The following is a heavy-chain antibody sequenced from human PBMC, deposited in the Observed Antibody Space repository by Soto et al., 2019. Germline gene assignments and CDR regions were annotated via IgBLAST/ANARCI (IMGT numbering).Heavy chain of an antibody. V-gene: IGHV3-53*01. J-gene: IGHJ6*02. Sequence: GGSLRLSCAASGFTVSSNYMSWVRQAPGKGLEWVSVIYSGGSTYYADSVKGRFTISRDNSKNTLYLQMNSLRAEDTAVYYCARDQSTGYYYDSSGYYPPYYGMDVWGQGTTVTSP. CDR3: ARDQSTGYYYDSSGYYPPYYGMDV. CDR1: GFTVSSNY. D-gene: IGHD3-22*01. CDR2: IYSGGST.